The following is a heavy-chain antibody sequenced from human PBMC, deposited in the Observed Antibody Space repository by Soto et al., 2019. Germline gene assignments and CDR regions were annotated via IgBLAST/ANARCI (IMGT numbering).Heavy chain of an antibody. D-gene: IGHD2-2*01. V-gene: IGHV3-48*03. CDR1: GFTFSSYE. J-gene: IGHJ6*02. Sequence: PGGSLRLSCAASGFTFSSYEMNWVRQAPGKGLEWVSYISSSGSTIYYADSVKGRFTISRDNAKNSLYLQMNSLRAEDTAVYYCARDSVVPAAIGYYYYGMDVWGQGTTVTVSS. CDR2: ISSSGSTI. CDR3: ARDSVVPAAIGYYYYGMDV.